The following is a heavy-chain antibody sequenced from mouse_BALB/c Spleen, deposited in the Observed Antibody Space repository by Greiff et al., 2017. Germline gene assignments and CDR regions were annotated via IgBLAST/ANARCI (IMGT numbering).Heavy chain of an antibody. CDR3: ARGGGSSPAWFAY. Sequence: QVQLKQSGAELARPGASVKLSCKASGYTFTSYWMQWVKQRPGQGLEWIGAIYPGDGDTRYTQKFKGKATLTADKSSSTAYMQLSSLASEDSAVYYCARGGGSSPAWFAYWGQGTLVTVSA. J-gene: IGHJ3*01. CDR2: IYPGDGDT. CDR1: GYTFTSYW. V-gene: IGHV1-87*01. D-gene: IGHD1-1*01.